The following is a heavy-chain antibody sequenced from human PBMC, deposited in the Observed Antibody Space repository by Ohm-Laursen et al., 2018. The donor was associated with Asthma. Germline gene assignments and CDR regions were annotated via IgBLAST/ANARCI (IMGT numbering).Heavy chain of an antibody. J-gene: IGHJ4*02. CDR1: GFTVSSNY. CDR3: ARDLMGPLDY. D-gene: IGHD5-24*01. Sequence: GSLRLSCSASGFTVSSNYMSWVRQAPGKGLEWVSLISSGGSSNYADSVKGRFTISRDNSKNTLSLQMNSLRAEDTAVYYCARDLMGPLDYWGQGTLVTVSP. CDR2: ISSGGSS. V-gene: IGHV3-53*01.